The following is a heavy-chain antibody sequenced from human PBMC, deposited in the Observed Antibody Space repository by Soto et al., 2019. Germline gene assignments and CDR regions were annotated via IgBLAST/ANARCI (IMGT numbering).Heavy chain of an antibody. V-gene: IGHV4-59*01. D-gene: IGHD4-4*01. CDR3: AIVGSNYYYYGMDV. J-gene: IGHJ6*02. CDR2: IYYSGST. Sequence: PSETLSLTCTVSGGSISSYYWSWIRQPPGKGLEWIGYIYYSGSTNYNPSLKSRVTISVDTSKNQFSLKLSSVTAADTAVYYCAIVGSNYYYYGMDVWGQGTTVTVSS. CDR1: GGSISSYY.